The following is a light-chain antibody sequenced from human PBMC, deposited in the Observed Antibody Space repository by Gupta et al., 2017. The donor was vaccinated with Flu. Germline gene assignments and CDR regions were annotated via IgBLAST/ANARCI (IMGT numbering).Light chain of an antibody. CDR1: ALPKQY. V-gene: IGLV3-25*03. Sequence: PGQTARLTCSGDALPKQYAYWYQQKPGHAPVLVIYKDKERPSGIPERFSGSSSGTTVTLTISGVQAEDEADYYCQSADRSGTWVFGGGTKLTVL. CDR3: QSADRSGTWV. J-gene: IGLJ3*02. CDR2: KDK.